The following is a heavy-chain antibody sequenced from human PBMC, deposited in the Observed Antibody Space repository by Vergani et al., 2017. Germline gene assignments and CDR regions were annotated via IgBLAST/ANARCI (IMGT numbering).Heavy chain of an antibody. V-gene: IGHV4-31*03. CDR3: VRDKHLWTTVNDYYYGMDV. CDR1: GGSISSGGYY. J-gene: IGHJ6*02. D-gene: IGHD4-17*01. CDR2: IYYSGST. Sequence: QVQLQESGPGLVKPSQTLSLTCTVSGGSISSGGYYWSWIRQHPGKGLEWIGYIYYSGSTYYNPSLKSRVTISVDTSKNQFSLKLSSVTAADTAVYYCVRDKHLWTTVNDYYYGMDVWGQGTTVTVSS.